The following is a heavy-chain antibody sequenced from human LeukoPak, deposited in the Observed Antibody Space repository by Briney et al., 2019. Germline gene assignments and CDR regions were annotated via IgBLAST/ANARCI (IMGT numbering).Heavy chain of an antibody. CDR1: GFTFSSYG. CDR3: ARARWWELLSAYYYMDV. J-gene: IGHJ6*03. D-gene: IGHD1-26*01. V-gene: IGHV3-23*01. CDR2: ISGSGGST. Sequence: GGSLRLSCAASGFTFSSYGMSWVRQAPGKGLEWVSAISGSGGSTYYADSVKGRFTISRDNSKNTLYLQMNSLRAEDTAVYYCARARWWELLSAYYYMDVWGKGTTVTVSS.